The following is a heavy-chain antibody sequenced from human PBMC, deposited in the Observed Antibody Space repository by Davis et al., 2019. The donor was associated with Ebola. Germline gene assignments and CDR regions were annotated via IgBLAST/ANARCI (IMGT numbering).Heavy chain of an antibody. D-gene: IGHD5-18*01. V-gene: IGHV4-59*01. J-gene: IGHJ4*02. CDR1: GGSISSYY. Sequence: SETLSLTCTVPGGSISSYYWSWIRQPPGKGLEWLGYIYYSGSTNYNPSLKSRVTISVDTSTNQFSLKLRSVTAADTAMYYCARANTGMVPPEIDSWGQGTKVTVSS. CDR3: ARANTGMVPPEIDS. CDR2: IYYSGST.